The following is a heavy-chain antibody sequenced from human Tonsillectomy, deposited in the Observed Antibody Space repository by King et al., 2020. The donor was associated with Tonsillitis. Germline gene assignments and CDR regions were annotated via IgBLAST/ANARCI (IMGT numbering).Heavy chain of an antibody. CDR2: ISSSGGTI. V-gene: IGHV3-48*01. D-gene: IGHD3-22*01. CDR3: ARDGSGYYYGMDV. J-gene: IGHJ6*02. Sequence: VQLVESGGGLVQPGGSLRLSCAASGFTFSSYSMNWVRKAPGKGLEWVSYISSSGGTIYYADTVKGRFTISRDNAKNSLYLKMNSLRAEDTAVYYCARDGSGYYYGMDVWGQGTTVTVSS. CDR1: GFTFSSYS.